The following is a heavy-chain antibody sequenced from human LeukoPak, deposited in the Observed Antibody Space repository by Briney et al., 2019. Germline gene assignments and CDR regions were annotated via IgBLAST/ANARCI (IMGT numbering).Heavy chain of an antibody. CDR2: INPSGGGT. V-gene: IGHV1-46*01. CDR1: GYTFTSYY. CDR3: AIGAVAGTLDH. Sequence: ASAKVSCKASGYTFTSYYMHWVRQAPGQGLEWMGIINPSGGGTSYAQKFQGRVTMTRDTSTSTVYMELSSLTSEDTAVYYCAIGAVAGTLDHWGQGTLVTASS. D-gene: IGHD6-19*01. J-gene: IGHJ5*02.